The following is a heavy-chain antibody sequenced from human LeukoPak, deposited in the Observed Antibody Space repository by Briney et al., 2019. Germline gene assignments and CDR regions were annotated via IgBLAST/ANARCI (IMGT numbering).Heavy chain of an antibody. CDR3: AKGSSVVPAATYLFDY. D-gene: IGHD2-2*01. Sequence: GGSLRLSCAASGFTFGSHGMHWVRQAPGKGLEWVALIRFDGSNEYYADSVKGRFTISRDNAKNSLYLQMNSLRAEDTALYYCAKGSSVVPAATYLFDYWGQGTLVTVSS. V-gene: IGHV3-30*02. J-gene: IGHJ4*02. CDR2: IRFDGSNE. CDR1: GFTFGSHG.